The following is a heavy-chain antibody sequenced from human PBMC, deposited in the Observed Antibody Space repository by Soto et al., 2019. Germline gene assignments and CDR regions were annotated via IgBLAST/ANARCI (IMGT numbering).Heavy chain of an antibody. CDR3: ARVVVVAATPLNYYYYMDV. V-gene: IGHV4-4*02. CDR2: IYHSGST. Sequence: SETLSLTCAVSSGSISSSNWWSWVRQPPGKGLEWIGEIYHSGSTNYNPSLKSRVTISVDKSKNQFSLKLSSVTAADTAVYYCARVVVVAATPLNYYYYMDVWGKGTTVT. J-gene: IGHJ6*03. D-gene: IGHD2-15*01. CDR1: SGSISSSNW.